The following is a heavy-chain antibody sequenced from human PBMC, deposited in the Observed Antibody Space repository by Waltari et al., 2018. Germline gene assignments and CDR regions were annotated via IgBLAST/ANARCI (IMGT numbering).Heavy chain of an antibody. J-gene: IGHJ4*02. V-gene: IGHV4-59*01. CDR2: IYYSGSN. Sequence: QVQLQESGPGLVKPSETLSLTCTVSGGSISSYYWSWIRQPPGKGLEWIGYIYYSGSNNYYPALNGRVSVSVDTTKTQFSLKLSSVTAADTAVYYCARYWDYDILTGYYRYFDYWGQGTLVTVSS. CDR3: ARYWDYDILTGYYRYFDY. D-gene: IGHD3-9*01. CDR1: GGSISSYY.